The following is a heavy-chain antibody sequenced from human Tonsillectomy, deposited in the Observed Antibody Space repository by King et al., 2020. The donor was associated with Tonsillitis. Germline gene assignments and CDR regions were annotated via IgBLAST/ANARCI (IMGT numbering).Heavy chain of an antibody. CDR1: GFTFSNYW. V-gene: IGHV3-74*01. CDR3: AKGGSSGDD. Sequence: VQLVESGGGLVQPGGSLRLSCAASGFTFSNYWMHWVRQAPGKGLVWVSRINGDGSDAVYADSVKGRSTISRDNAKSTLYLQMNSLRAEDTAVYYCAKGGSSGDDWGQGTLVTVSS. J-gene: IGHJ4*02. D-gene: IGHD6-25*01. CDR2: INGDGSDA.